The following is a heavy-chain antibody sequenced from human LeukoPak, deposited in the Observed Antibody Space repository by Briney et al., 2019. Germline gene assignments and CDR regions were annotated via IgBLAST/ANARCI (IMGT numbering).Heavy chain of an antibody. V-gene: IGHV4-38-2*02. Sequence: PSETLSLTCTVSDSSITSTYYWAWFRQPPGKGLEWIATVFRLQTVRTFNNPSLWSRVTMSLDPSHNQFSLNLTSVTAADTALYFCARVLHAPYLIDSWGQGTLVTVSS. J-gene: IGHJ4*02. CDR3: ARVLHAPYLIDS. D-gene: IGHD2-8*01. CDR1: DSSITSTYY. CDR2: VFRLQTVRT.